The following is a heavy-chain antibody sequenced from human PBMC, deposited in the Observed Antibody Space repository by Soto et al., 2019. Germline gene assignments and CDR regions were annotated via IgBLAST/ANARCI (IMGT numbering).Heavy chain of an antibody. CDR1: GGTLSDHG. J-gene: IGHJ3*02. CDR2: TIPVFNTA. Sequence: QVQLEQSGAEVKKPGSSVKVSCKASGGTLSDHGVAWLRQAPGQGLEWMGGTIPVFNTAKYAQKFQGRVTVTADKLPNLALIELSSPKSESTTIYFWARGVYGSGHYHTVPSAFEIWGQGTMVIGSS. D-gene: IGHD3-10*01. CDR3: ARGVYGSGHYHTVPSAFEI. V-gene: IGHV1-69*06.